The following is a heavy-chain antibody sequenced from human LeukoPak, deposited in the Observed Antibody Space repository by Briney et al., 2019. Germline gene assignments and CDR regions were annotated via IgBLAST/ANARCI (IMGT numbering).Heavy chain of an antibody. D-gene: IGHD2-15*01. CDR3: ASRSPVVVVAGSTDY. CDR2: ISSSGSTI. J-gene: IGHJ4*02. V-gene: IGHV3-48*03. Sequence: PGGSLRLSCAASGFTFSSYEMNWVRQAPGKGLEWVSHISSSGSTIYYADSVKGRFTISRDNAKNSLYLQMNSLRAEDTAVYYCASRSPVVVVAGSTDYGGQGTLVTVSS. CDR1: GFTFSSYE.